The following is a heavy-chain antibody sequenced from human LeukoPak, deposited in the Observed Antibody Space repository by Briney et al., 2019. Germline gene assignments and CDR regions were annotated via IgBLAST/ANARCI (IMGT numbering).Heavy chain of an antibody. D-gene: IGHD1-26*01. CDR1: GGSFSGYY. V-gene: IGHV4-34*01. J-gene: IGHJ4*02. CDR3: ARDPLVGAITGFDY. CDR2: TNHSGST. Sequence: SETLSLTCAVYGGSFSGYYWSWIRQPPGKGLEWIGETNHSGSTNYNPSLKSRVTISVDTSKNQFSLKLSSVTAADTAVYYCARDPLVGAITGFDYWGQGTLVTVSS.